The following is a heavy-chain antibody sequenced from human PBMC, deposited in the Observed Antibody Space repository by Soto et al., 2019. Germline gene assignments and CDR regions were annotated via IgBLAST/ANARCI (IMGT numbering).Heavy chain of an antibody. D-gene: IGHD6-6*01. V-gene: IGHV3-30*03. J-gene: IGHJ4*02. CDR3: ARIAARPFGPFDY. CDR2: ISYDGSNK. CDR1: GFTFSSYG. Sequence: GGSLRLSCAASGFTFSSYGMHWVRQAPGKGLEWVAVISYDGSNKYYADSVKGRFTISRDNSKNTLYLQMNSLRAEDTAVYYCARIAARPFGPFDYWGQGTLVTVSS.